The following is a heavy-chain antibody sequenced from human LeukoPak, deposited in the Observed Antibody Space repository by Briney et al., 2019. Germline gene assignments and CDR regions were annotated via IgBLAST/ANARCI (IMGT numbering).Heavy chain of an antibody. CDR3: ARGQKFYDSSGYYYYFDY. Sequence: SETLSLTCAVYGGSFSGYYWSWIRQPPGKGLERIGEINHSGSTNYNPSLKSRVTISVDTSKNQFSLKLSSVTAADTAVYYCARGQKFYDSSGYYYYFDYWGQGTLVTVSS. D-gene: IGHD3-22*01. CDR2: INHSGST. V-gene: IGHV4-34*01. CDR1: GGSFSGYY. J-gene: IGHJ4*02.